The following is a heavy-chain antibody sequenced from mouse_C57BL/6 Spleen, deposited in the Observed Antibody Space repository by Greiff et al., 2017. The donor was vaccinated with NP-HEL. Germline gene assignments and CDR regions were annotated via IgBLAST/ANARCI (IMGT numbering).Heavy chain of an antibody. V-gene: IGHV5-16*01. CDR3: ARDNGLGRLDY. Sequence: EVKLMESEGGLVQPGSSMKLSCTASGFTFSDYYMAWVRQVPEKGLEWVANINYDGSSTYYLDSLKSRFIISRDNAKNILYLQMSSLKSEDTATYYCARDNGLGRLDYWGQGTTLTVSS. CDR1: GFTFSDYY. J-gene: IGHJ2*01. CDR2: INYDGSST. D-gene: IGHD4-1*01.